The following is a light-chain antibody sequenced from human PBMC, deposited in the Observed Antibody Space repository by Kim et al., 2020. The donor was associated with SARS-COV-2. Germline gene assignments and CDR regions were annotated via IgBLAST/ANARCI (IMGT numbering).Light chain of an antibody. V-gene: IGLV3-1*01. CDR3: QEWDGSTKGV. CDR1: KKGENN. CDR2: QDT. J-gene: IGLJ3*02. Sequence: SPRQQAASTSCGDKKGENNVGWYQQKPGQSPVVVIYQDTRRPSGIPAGFFGCNSGNKATLMISRTQATEEADYYCQEWDGSTKGVFGGGTQLTVL.